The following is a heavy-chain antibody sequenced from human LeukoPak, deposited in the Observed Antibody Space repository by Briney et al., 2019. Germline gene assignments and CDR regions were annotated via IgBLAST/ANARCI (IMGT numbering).Heavy chain of an antibody. Sequence: GGSLRLSCAASGFTFSSYGMHWVRQAPGKGLEWVAVISYDGTIKYYADSVKGRFTISRDNSKNTLYLQMNSLRAEDTAVYYCAKEQITYYYGSSGYSSFDYWGQGTLVTVSS. D-gene: IGHD3-22*01. CDR1: GFTFSSYG. V-gene: IGHV3-30*18. CDR2: ISYDGTIK. J-gene: IGHJ4*02. CDR3: AKEQITYYYGSSGYSSFDY.